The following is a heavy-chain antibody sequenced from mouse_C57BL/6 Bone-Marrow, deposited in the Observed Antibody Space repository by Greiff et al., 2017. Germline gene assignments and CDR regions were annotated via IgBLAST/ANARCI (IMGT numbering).Heavy chain of an antibody. Sequence: VQLQQPGAELVRPGTSVKLSCKASGYTFTSYWMHWVKQRPGQGLEWIGVIDPSDSYTNYNQKFKGKATLTVDTSSSTAYMQLSSLTSEDSAVYDCARLLRRWDVDVWGRGTTVTVSS. CDR3: ARLLRRWDVDV. D-gene: IGHD1-2*01. CDR2: IDPSDSYT. J-gene: IGHJ1*03. V-gene: IGHV1-59*01. CDR1: GYTFTSYW.